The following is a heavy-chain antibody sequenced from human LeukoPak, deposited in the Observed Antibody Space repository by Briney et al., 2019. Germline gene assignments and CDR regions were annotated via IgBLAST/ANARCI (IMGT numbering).Heavy chain of an antibody. V-gene: IGHV5-51*01. J-gene: IGHJ6*02. Sequence: SGESLKISCKGSGYSFTSYWIGWVRQMPGKGLEWMGIIYPGDSDTRYSPSFQGRVTISADKSISTAYLQWSSLKASDTAMYYCARSITMIRYGMDVWGQGTTVTVSS. CDR1: GYSFTSYW. CDR3: ARSITMIRYGMDV. CDR2: IYPGDSDT. D-gene: IGHD3-22*01.